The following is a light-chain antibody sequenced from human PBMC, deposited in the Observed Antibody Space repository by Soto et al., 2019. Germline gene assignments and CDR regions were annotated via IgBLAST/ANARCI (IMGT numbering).Light chain of an antibody. J-gene: IGKJ5*01. CDR3: QQYYSYPIT. CDR2: AAS. V-gene: IGKV1-8*01. Sequence: AIQMTQSPPSLSASAGARVTITCRASQSISSYLAWYQQKPGKAPKLLIYAASTLQSGAPSRFSGSGYGTDCTLTISCLQSEDFATYYCQQYYSYPITFGQGTRLEI. CDR1: QSISSY.